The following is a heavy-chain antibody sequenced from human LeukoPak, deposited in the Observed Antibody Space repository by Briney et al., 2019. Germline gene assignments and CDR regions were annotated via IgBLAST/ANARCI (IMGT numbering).Heavy chain of an antibody. CDR3: AKDYSKTSYYGSGTYYRPNWFDP. CDR2: ISGSGDTT. V-gene: IGHV3-23*01. Sequence: GGSLRLSCATSGFIFSNYAVNWVRQAPGKGLEWVSIISGSGDTTYYADSVKGRFTISRDNSKNTLYLQMNSLRAEDTAVYYCAKDYSKTSYYGSGTYYRPNWFDPWGQGTLVTVSS. CDR1: GFIFSNYA. J-gene: IGHJ5*02. D-gene: IGHD3-10*01.